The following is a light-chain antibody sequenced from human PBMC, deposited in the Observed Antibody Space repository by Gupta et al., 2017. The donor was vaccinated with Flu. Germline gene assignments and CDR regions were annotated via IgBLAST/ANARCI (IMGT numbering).Light chain of an antibody. CDR1: QGISSY. CDR2: AAS. V-gene: IGKV1-8*01. CDR3: QQYYSYPPT. Sequence: PSSLSASTGDRVTITCRASQGISSYLAWYQQKPGKAPKLLIYAASTLQSGVPSRFSGSGSGTDFTLTISCLQSEDFATYYCQQYYSYPPTFGQGTKLEIK. J-gene: IGKJ2*01.